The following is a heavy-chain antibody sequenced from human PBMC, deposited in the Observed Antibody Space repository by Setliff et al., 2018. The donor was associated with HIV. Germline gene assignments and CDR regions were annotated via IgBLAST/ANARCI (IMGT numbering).Heavy chain of an antibody. V-gene: IGHV1-18*04. J-gene: IGHJ4*02. CDR3: ARGQYGDELFDY. D-gene: IGHD4-17*01. CDR2: IDSSNGNR. CDR1: GYSLSTYA. Sequence: ASVKVSCKASGYSLSTYAISWVRQAPGQGLEWMGWIDSSNGNRNFAQKFRGRVTMTTDISTNTAYMEVRSLSFDDTAVYYCARGQYGDELFDYWGQGTLVTVSS.